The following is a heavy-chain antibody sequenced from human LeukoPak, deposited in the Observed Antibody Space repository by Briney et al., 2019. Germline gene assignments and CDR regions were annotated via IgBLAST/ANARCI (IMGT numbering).Heavy chain of an antibody. D-gene: IGHD3-9*01. CDR3: ARHHGILTGYVDY. Sequence: SETLSLTCAVSGYSISSGYYWGWIRQPPGEGLEWIGSIYHSGRTSYNPSLMSRVTISIDTSKNQFSLKLSSVTAADTAVYYCARHHGILTGYVDYWGQGTLVTVSS. CDR2: IYHSGRT. J-gene: IGHJ4*02. V-gene: IGHV4-38-2*01. CDR1: GYSISSGYY.